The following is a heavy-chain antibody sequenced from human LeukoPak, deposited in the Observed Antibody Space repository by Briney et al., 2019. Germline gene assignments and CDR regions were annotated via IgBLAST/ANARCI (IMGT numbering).Heavy chain of an antibody. V-gene: IGHV3-23*01. CDR2: ISGSGGST. CDR3: AKDVIMYYDFRSGSVLSPSFDY. D-gene: IGHD3-3*01. CDR1: GFTFDSYA. Sequence: GGSLRLSCAASGFTFDSYAMNWVRQAPGKGLEWVSAISGSGGSTYYADSVKGRFTISRDNSKNTLYLQMNSLRAEDTAVYYCAKDVIMYYDFRSGSVLSPSFDYWGQGTLVTVSS. J-gene: IGHJ4*02.